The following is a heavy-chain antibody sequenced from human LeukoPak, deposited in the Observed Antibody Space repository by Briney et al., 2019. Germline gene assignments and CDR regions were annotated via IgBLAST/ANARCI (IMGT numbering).Heavy chain of an antibody. CDR1: GFTFSSYW. CDR3: ARGPLLRFLEWLLSVRLDP. D-gene: IGHD3-3*01. V-gene: IGHV3-7*01. Sequence: GGSLRLSCAASGFTFSSYWMSWVRQAPGKGLEWVANIKQDGSEKYYVDSVKGRFTISRDNAKNSLYLQMNSLRAEDTAVYYCARGPLLRFLEWLLSVRLDPWGQGTLVTVSS. CDR2: IKQDGSEK. J-gene: IGHJ5*02.